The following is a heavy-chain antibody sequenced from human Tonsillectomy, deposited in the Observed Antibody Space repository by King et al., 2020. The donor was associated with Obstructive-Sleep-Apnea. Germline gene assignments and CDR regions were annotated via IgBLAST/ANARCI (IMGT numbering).Heavy chain of an antibody. D-gene: IGHD2-2*01. CDR3: AKDQSEVVHPRAMDY. CDR2: ISYHGSNK. J-gene: IGHJ4*02. CDR1: GFTFSTYG. V-gene: IGHV3-30*18. Sequence: VQLVESGGGVVQPGRSLRLSCAASGFTFSTYGMHWVRQAPGKGLEWVAVISYHGSNKYYADPVKGRFTISRDNSKNTLYLQMNSLRADDTAVYYFAKDQSEVVHPRAMDYWGQGTLVTVSS.